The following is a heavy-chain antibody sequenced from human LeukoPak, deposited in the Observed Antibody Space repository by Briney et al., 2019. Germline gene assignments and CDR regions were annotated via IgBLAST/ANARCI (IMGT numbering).Heavy chain of an antibody. CDR1: GFTFSSYS. CDR2: ISSSSSYI. Sequence: GGSLRLSCAASGFTFSSYSMNWVRQAPGKGLEWVSSISSSSSYIYYADSVKGRFTISRDNAKNSLYLQMNSLRAEDTAVYYCASSVRYYDSSGHDAFDIWGQGTMVTVSS. CDR3: ASSVRYYDSSGHDAFDI. D-gene: IGHD3-22*01. V-gene: IGHV3-21*01. J-gene: IGHJ3*02.